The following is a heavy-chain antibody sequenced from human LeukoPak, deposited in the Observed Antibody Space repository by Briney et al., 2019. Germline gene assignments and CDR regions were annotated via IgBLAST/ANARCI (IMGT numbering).Heavy chain of an antibody. CDR3: ARGTELGYCTNGVCYQPHFDY. CDR1: GYTFTGYY. J-gene: IGHJ4*02. D-gene: IGHD2-8*01. Sequence: ASVTVSFKASGYTFTGYYMHWVRQAPGQGLEWMGWINPNSGGTNYAQKFQGRVTMTRDTSISTAYMELSRLRSDDTAVYYCARGTELGYCTNGVCYQPHFDYWGQGTLVTVSS. V-gene: IGHV1-2*02. CDR2: INPNSGGT.